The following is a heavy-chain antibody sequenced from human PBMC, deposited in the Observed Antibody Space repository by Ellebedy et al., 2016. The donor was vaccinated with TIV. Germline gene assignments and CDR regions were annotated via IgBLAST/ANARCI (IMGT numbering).Heavy chain of an antibody. CDR2: MIWDGGTI. V-gene: IGHV3-9*01. D-gene: IGHD1-14*01. Sequence: SLKISCAGSGFTFDEHAMHCVRQSPGKGLAWVSGMIWDGGTIGYADSVKGRFTISRDIAKNSLYLQMNSLKPEDTALYYCVKDMAPGGSEPWGQGTMVTVSS. J-gene: IGHJ3*01. CDR1: GFTFDEHA. CDR3: VKDMAPGGSEP.